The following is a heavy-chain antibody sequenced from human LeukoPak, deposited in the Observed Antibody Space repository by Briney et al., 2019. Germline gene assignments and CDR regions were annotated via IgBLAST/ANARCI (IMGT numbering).Heavy chain of an antibody. CDR3: ARAGGYCSSTSCYWDYYYGMDV. Sequence: PGRSLRLSCAASGFTFSSYGMHWVRQAPGKGLEWVAVIWYDGSNKYYADSVKGRFTISRDNSKNTLYLQMNSLRAEDTAVNYCARAGGYCSSTSCYWDYYYGMDVWGQGTTVTVSS. CDR1: GFTFSSYG. CDR2: IWYDGSNK. J-gene: IGHJ6*02. D-gene: IGHD2-2*01. V-gene: IGHV3-33*01.